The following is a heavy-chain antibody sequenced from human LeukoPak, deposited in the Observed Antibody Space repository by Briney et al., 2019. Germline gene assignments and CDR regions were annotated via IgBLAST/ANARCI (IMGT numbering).Heavy chain of an antibody. CDR2: IYTSGST. J-gene: IGHJ4*02. D-gene: IGHD1-1*01. V-gene: IGHV4-61*02. Sequence: SETLSLTCTVSGGSISSGSYYWSWIRQPAGKGLEWIGRIYTSGSTNYNPSLKSRVTISLDTSKNQFSLKLSSVTAADTAVYYCARGGGSYWGQGTLVTVSS. CDR1: GGSISSGSYY. CDR3: ARGGGSY.